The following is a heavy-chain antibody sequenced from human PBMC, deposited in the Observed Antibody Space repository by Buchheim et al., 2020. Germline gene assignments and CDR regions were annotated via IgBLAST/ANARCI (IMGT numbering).Heavy chain of an antibody. Sequence: QVQLVESGGGVVQPGRSLRLSCAASGFTFSSYGMHWVRQAPGKGLEWVAVIWYDGSNKYYADSVKGRFTISRDNSQNTLYLQMNSLRAEDTAVYYCAREYAYGGNSITYYYHMDVWGKGTT. J-gene: IGHJ6*03. D-gene: IGHD4-23*01. CDR1: GFTFSSYG. CDR3: AREYAYGGNSITYYYHMDV. CDR2: IWYDGSNK. V-gene: IGHV3-33*01.